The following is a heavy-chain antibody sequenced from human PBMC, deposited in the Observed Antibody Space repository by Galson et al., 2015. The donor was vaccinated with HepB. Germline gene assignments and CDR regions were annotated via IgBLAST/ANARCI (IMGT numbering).Heavy chain of an antibody. J-gene: IGHJ5*02. CDR1: GFSLSTSGVG. V-gene: IGHV2-5*02. CDR3: AHFPSYCSGGSCYPWFDP. Sequence: PALVKPTQTLTLTCTFSGFSLSTSGVGVGWIRQPPGKALEWLAFIYWDDDKRYSPSLKSRLTITKDTSKNQVVLTMTNMDPVDTATYYCAHFPSYCSGGSCYPWFDPWGQGTLVTVSS. CDR2: IYWDDDK. D-gene: IGHD2-15*01.